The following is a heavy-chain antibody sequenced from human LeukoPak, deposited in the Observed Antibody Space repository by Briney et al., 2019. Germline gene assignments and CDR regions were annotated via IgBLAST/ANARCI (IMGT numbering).Heavy chain of an antibody. V-gene: IGHV3-7*01. D-gene: IGHD1-26*01. CDR1: GFTFSNFW. J-gene: IGHJ4*02. CDR2: IKQDGSEI. CDR3: ARDKVVGATYFDY. Sequence: PGGSLRLSCAASGFTFSNFWMSWVRQAPGKGLEWVANIKQDGSEIYYVDSVKGRFTISRDNAKNSLYLQMNSLRVEDTAVYYCARDKVVGATYFDYWGQGTLVTASS.